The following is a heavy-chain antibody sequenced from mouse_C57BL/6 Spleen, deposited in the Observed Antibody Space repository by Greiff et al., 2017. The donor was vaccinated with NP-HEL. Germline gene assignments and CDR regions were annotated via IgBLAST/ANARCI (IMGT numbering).Heavy chain of an antibody. CDR3: ARGGSNSYAMDY. CDR2: IIPNNGGT. D-gene: IGHD2-5*01. Sequence: VQLKESGPELVKPGASVKISCKASGYTFTDYYMNWVKQSHGKSLEWIGDIIPNNGGTSYNQKFKGKATLTVDKSSSTAYMELRSLTSEDSAVYYCARGGSNSYAMDYWGQGTSVTVSS. V-gene: IGHV1-26*01. J-gene: IGHJ4*01. CDR1: GYTFTDYY.